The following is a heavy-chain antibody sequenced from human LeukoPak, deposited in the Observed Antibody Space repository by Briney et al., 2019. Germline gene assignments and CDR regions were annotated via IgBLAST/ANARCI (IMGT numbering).Heavy chain of an antibody. CDR3: ARSAYGTGSGSYCWFDP. Sequence: SETLSLTCTVSGYSISSGYYWGWIRQPPGKGLEWIGSIYHSGSTYYNPSLKSRVTISVDTSKNQFSLKLSSVTAADTAVYYCARSAYGTGSGSYCWFDPWGQGTLVTVSS. V-gene: IGHV4-38-2*02. D-gene: IGHD3-10*01. CDR2: IYHSGST. J-gene: IGHJ5*02. CDR1: GYSISSGYY.